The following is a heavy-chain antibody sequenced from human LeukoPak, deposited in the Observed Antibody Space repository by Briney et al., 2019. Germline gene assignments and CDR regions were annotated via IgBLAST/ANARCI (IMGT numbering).Heavy chain of an antibody. V-gene: IGHV3-64D*06. D-gene: IGHD3-22*01. J-gene: IGHJ4*02. CDR2: ISNTGGTT. CDR3: VKSYYYDSNGHGFDC. CDR1: GFTFSSYA. Sequence: GGSLGLPRSACGFTFSSYAIHWVRQAPGKGLEYVSYISNTGGTTYYADSVKGRFTISRDNSKDTLYLQMSSLRVEDTAVYTCVKSYYYDSNGHGFDCWGQGTLVTVSS.